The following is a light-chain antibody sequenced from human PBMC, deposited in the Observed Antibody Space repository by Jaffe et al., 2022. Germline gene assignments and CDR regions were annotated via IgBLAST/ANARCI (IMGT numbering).Light chain of an antibody. Sequence: EIVLTQSPATLSLSPGDRATLSCRASQSVGSSLAWYQQKPGQAPRLLIYDASNRATGIPTRFSGSGSGTDFTLTISSLEPEDFAVYYCQQRGNWPLTFGGGTRVDIK. V-gene: IGKV3-11*01. CDR2: DAS. J-gene: IGKJ4*01. CDR3: QQRGNWPLT. CDR1: QSVGSS.